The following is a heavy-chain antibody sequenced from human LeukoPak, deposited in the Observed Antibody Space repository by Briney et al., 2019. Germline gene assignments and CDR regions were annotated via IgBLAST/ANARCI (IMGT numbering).Heavy chain of an antibody. CDR2: VWADSNTR. D-gene: IGHD6-13*01. V-gene: IGHV3-33*01. Sequence: PGGSLRLSCAASGFSFSGYGMHWVRQAPGKGLEWVAVVWADSNTRYCVDSVKGRFTISRDNSRNILFLQMSSLRAEDTAVYYCTRDESRRQFDIWGQGTMVTVSS. CDR3: TRDESRRQFDI. J-gene: IGHJ3*02. CDR1: GFSFSGYG.